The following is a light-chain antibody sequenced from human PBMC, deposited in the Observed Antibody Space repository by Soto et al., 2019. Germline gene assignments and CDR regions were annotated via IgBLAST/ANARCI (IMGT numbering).Light chain of an antibody. Sequence: QSALTQPASVSGSPGQSITISCTGTSSDVGGYNYVSWYQQHPGKAPKLMIYDVSNRPSGVSNRFSASKSGNTASLTISGLQGEDEADYYCSSFTSRTTVVFGGGTKLTVL. CDR1: SSDVGGYNY. J-gene: IGLJ2*01. CDR2: DVS. V-gene: IGLV2-14*01. CDR3: SSFTSRTTVV.